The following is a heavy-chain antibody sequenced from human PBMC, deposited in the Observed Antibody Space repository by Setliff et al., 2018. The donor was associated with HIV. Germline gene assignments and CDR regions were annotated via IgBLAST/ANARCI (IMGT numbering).Heavy chain of an antibody. D-gene: IGHD2-15*01. CDR1: GFSFSDYY. V-gene: IGHV3-11*04. J-gene: IGHJ5*02. CDR3: ARSSRGYCSGGSCYGFDP. CDR2: ITSSGTTT. Sequence: GGSLRLSCAASGFSFSDYYMTWVRQAPGRGLEWVSYITSSGTTTLYGDSMRGRFTASRDNAESSMYLQMNNLTAADTAVYYCARSSRGYCSGGSCYGFDPWGQGNLVTVSS.